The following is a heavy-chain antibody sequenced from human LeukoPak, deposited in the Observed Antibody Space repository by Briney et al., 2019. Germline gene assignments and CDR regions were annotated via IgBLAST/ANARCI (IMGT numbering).Heavy chain of an antibody. D-gene: IGHD3-10*01. CDR2: ISSSSTYT. V-gene: IGHV3-11*05. J-gene: IGHJ4*02. Sequence: PGGSLRLSCAASGFTFSDYYMSWIRQAPGKGLEWVSYISSSSTYTNYADSVKGRFTISRNNAENSLYLQMNSLRAEDTAVYYCARDVYYGSGSYFFDYWGQGTLATVSS. CDR1: GFTFSDYY. CDR3: ARDVYYGSGSYFFDY.